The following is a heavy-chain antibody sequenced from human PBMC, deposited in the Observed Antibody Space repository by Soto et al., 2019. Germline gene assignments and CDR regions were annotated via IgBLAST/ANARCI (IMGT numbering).Heavy chain of an antibody. V-gene: IGHV3-30-3*01. J-gene: IGHJ5*02. CDR3: ASSGNLEDWFDP. CDR1: GFTFSSYA. Sequence: QVQLVESGGGVVQPGRSLRLSCAASGFTFSSYAMHWVRQAPGKGLEWVAVISYDGSNKYYADSVKGRFTISRDNSKNTLYLQMNSLRAEDTAVYYCASSGNLEDWFDPWGQGTLVTVSS. D-gene: IGHD1-1*01. CDR2: ISYDGSNK.